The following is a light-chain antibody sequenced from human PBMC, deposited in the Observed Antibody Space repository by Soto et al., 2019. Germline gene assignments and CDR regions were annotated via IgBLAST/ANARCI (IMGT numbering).Light chain of an antibody. V-gene: IGKV3-15*01. Sequence: EILMTQSPATLSVSPGERATLSCRASQSVSNKLAWYQQRPGQAPRLLIYGASTRATGIPARFSGSGSGTEFTLTISSLQSEDFAVYYCQQYNDWPPVTFGGGTKVEIK. J-gene: IGKJ4*01. CDR2: GAS. CDR3: QQYNDWPPVT. CDR1: QSVSNK.